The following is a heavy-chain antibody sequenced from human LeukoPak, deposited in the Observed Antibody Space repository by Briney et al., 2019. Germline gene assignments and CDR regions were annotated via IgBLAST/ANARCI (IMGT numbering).Heavy chain of an antibody. CDR2: IHIAGSN. CDR3: WRDSTFSYNRDWFDS. V-gene: IGHV4-39*07. J-gene: IGHJ5*01. D-gene: IGHD2-2*01. CDR1: GGSISSSSYY. Sequence: PSQTLSLTCTLSGGSISSSSYYWGSGRPPPRNGLEWVGRIHIAGSNTNNPSLKSRLTMSLDTSNNQFFLHLGSVTAADTAVYYCWRDSTFSYNRDWFDSWGQGTLVTVSS.